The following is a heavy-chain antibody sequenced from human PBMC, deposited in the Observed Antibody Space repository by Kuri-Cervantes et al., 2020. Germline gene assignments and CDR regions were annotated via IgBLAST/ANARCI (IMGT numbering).Heavy chain of an antibody. D-gene: IGHD1-26*01. Sequence: SETLSLTCSLSGASISIYYWTWIRQPPGKGLEWIGRIYTSGHTNYNPSLVSRVTISVDTSKNQFSLKLSSVTAADTAVYYCARGDGSGSPRVAFDIWGQGGMVTVSS. CDR2: IYTSGHT. V-gene: IGHV4-4*07. CDR3: ARGDGSGSPRVAFDI. J-gene: IGHJ3*02. CDR1: GASISIYY.